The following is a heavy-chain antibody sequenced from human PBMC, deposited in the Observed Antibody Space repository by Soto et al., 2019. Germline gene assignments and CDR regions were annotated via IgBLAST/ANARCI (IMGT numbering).Heavy chain of an antibody. V-gene: IGHV3-23*01. J-gene: IGHJ4*02. Sequence: GGSLRLSCAASGFTFSINAMSWVRQAPGKGLEWVSAISGSGGSTYYADSVKGRFTIYRDNSMNTLYLQMNSLRAEDTAVYYCAKDWGYSSSGGFYWGQGTLVTVSS. D-gene: IGHD6-13*01. CDR1: GFTFSINA. CDR3: AKDWGYSSSGGFY. CDR2: ISGSGGST.